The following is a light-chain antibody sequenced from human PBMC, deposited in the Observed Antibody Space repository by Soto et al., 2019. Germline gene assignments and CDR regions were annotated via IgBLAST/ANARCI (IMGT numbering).Light chain of an antibody. Sequence: DIQMTQSPSSLSASVGDRVTITCRASQSVSSYLSWYQQRLGKAPKLLIYAASSLQSGAPSRFSGSGSGTDFTLTISSLQPEDFATYYCQQSYTVPWTFGKGTKVEIE. CDR2: AAS. CDR1: QSVSSY. CDR3: QQSYTVPWT. J-gene: IGKJ1*01. V-gene: IGKV1-39*01.